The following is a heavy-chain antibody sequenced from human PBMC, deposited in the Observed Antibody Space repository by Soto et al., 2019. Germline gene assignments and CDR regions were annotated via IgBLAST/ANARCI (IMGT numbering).Heavy chain of an antibody. Sequence: SETLSLTCTVSGGSISSYYWSWIRQPPGKGLEWIGYIYYSGSTNYNPSLKSRVTISVDTSKNQFSLKPSSVTAADTAVYYCARDHIAAAGTWDYWGQGTLVTVSS. CDR3: ARDHIAAAGTWDY. J-gene: IGHJ4*02. CDR2: IYYSGST. D-gene: IGHD6-13*01. CDR1: GGSISSYY. V-gene: IGHV4-59*01.